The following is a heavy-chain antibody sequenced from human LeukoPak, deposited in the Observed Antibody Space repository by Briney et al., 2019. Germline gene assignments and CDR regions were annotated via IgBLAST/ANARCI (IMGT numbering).Heavy chain of an antibody. D-gene: IGHD3-3*01. J-gene: IGHJ4*02. V-gene: IGHV4-38-2*02. CDR3: ARVGYERSFDY. CDR2: IYHSGSS. Sequence: PSETLSLTCTVSGYSISSGHYWGWIRQPPGKGLEWIGSIYHSGSSYYNPSLKSRVTISVDTSKNQFSLKLSSVTAADTAVYYCARVGYERSFDYWGQGTLVTVSS. CDR1: GYSISSGHY.